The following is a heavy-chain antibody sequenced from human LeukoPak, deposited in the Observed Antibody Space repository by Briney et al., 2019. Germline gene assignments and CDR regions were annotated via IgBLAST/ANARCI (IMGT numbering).Heavy chain of an antibody. CDR3: ARARDCSGGSCYHALLDY. Sequence: GASVKVSCKASGGTFSSYGISWVRQAPGQGLEWMGGIIPIFGTANYAQKFQGRVTITTDESTSTAYMELSSLRSEDTAVYYCARARDCSGGSCYHALLDYWGQGTLVTVSS. CDR2: IIPIFGTA. D-gene: IGHD2-15*01. CDR1: GGTFSSYG. V-gene: IGHV1-69*05. J-gene: IGHJ4*02.